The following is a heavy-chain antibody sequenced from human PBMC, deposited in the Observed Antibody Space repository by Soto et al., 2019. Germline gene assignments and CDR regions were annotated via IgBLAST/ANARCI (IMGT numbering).Heavy chain of an antibody. CDR2: ITPYNGKT. CDR3: ARDTSHYFDH. CDR1: GYTFITYG. J-gene: IGHJ4*02. D-gene: IGHD2-2*01. Sequence: ASVKVSCKASGYTFITYGVTWVRQAPGQGLEWMGWITPYNGKTHYSQKFQDRVTMTTDTAATTAYMELRSLTSDDSAMYFCARDTSHYFDHWGQGILVTVSS. V-gene: IGHV1-18*01.